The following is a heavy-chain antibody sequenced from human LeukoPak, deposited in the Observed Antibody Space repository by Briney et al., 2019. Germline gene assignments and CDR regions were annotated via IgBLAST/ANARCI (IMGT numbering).Heavy chain of an antibody. CDR2: IYHSGTT. J-gene: IGHJ4*02. V-gene: IGHV4-30-4*08. Sequence: PSQTLSLTCTVSGDSINSGEHYWSWIRQPPGKGLEWIGHIYHSGTTYYNPSVKSRMTISVDTSKNQFSLNLRSVTAADTAVYYCARLGCSGGSCYDLYWGQGTLVTVSS. D-gene: IGHD2-15*01. CDR3: ARLGCSGGSCYDLY. CDR1: GDSINSGEHY.